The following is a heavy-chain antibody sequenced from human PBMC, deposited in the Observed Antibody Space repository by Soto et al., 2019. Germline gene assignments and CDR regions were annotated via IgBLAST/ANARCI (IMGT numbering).Heavy chain of an antibody. V-gene: IGHV1-69*06. J-gene: IGHJ4*02. CDR3: ARGLWLQHFDY. CDR2: IIPIFGTA. CDR1: GGTFSSYA. D-gene: IGHD5-12*01. Sequence: GASVKVSCKASGGTFSSYAISWVRQAPGQGLEWMGGIIPIFGTANYAQKFQGRVTITADKSTSTAYMELSSLRSEDTAVYYCARGLWLQHFDYWGQGTLVTVSS.